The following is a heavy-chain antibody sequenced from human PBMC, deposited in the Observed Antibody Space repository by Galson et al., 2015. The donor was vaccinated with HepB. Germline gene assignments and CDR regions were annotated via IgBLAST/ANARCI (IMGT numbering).Heavy chain of an antibody. J-gene: IGHJ3*02. CDR1: DFSFRNYA. CDR2: IWFDGRNK. V-gene: IGHV3-33*01. Sequence: SLRLSGAASDFSFRNYAMHWVRQAPGEGLEWVAIIWFDGRNKFYADTVKGRFTISRDNSKNTLYLQLNSLRAEDTAVYYCARRQQSPNGAFDIWGPGTLVTVSS. D-gene: IGHD6-13*01. CDR3: ARRQQSPNGAFDI.